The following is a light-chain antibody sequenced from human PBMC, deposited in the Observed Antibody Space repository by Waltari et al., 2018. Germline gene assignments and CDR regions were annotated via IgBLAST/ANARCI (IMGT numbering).Light chain of an antibody. J-gene: IGKJ1*01. V-gene: IGKV3-20*01. CDR1: QSVSRA. CDR3: QHYVSLPVT. CDR2: GAS. Sequence: EIVLTQSPGTLSLSPGERATLPCRASQSVSRALAWYQQNPGQAPRLLTYGASNRATGIPDRFGGGGSGTDFSLIISRLEPEDFAVYYCQHYVSLPVTFGQGTKVEIK.